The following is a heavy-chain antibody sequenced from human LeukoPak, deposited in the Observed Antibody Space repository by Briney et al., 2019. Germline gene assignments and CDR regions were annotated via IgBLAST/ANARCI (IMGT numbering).Heavy chain of an antibody. J-gene: IGHJ4*02. CDR3: AREGPIVGATTIDY. Sequence: SETLSLTCTVSGGSISSHFWTWIRQPAGKGLEWTGRIYASGSTNYNPSLKSRVTLSVDTSKNQFSLKLNSVTAADTAVYYCAREGPIVGATTIDYWGQGTLVTVSS. D-gene: IGHD1-26*01. CDR1: GGSISSHF. V-gene: IGHV4-4*07. CDR2: IYASGST.